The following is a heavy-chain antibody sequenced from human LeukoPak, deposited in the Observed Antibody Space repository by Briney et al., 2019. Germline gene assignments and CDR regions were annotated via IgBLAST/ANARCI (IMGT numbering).Heavy chain of an antibody. J-gene: IGHJ4*02. Sequence: GSSVKVSCKASGGTFSSYAISWVRQAPGQGLEWMGRIIPILGIANYAQKFQGRVTITADKSTSTAYMELSSLRSEDTAVYYCAVGSAYSSSWMGQGHWGQGTLVTVSS. D-gene: IGHD6-13*01. CDR1: GGTFSSYA. V-gene: IGHV1-69*04. CDR3: AVGSAYSSSWMGQGH. CDR2: IIPILGIA.